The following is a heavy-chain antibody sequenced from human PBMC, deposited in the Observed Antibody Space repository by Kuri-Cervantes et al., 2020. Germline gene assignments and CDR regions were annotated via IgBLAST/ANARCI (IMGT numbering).Heavy chain of an antibody. CDR2: ISSSGSTI. V-gene: IGHV3-11*01. CDR3: AGAGYYDILTGYSANDY. D-gene: IGHD3-9*01. J-gene: IGHJ4*02. Sequence: GESLKISCAASGFTFSDYYMSWIRQAPGKGLEWVSYISSSGSTIYYADSVKGRFTISRDNAKNSLYLQMNSLRAEDTAVYYCAGAGYYDILTGYSANDYWGQGTLVTVSS. CDR1: GFTFSDYY.